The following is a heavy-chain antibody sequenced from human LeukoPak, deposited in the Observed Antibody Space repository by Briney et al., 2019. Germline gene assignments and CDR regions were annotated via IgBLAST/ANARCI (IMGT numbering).Heavy chain of an antibody. CDR3: ARDLRYLHYYYYMDV. V-gene: IGHV1-18*01. D-gene: IGHD1-26*01. Sequence: AASVKVSCKASGYTFTSYGISWVRQAPGQGLEWMGWISAYNGNTNYAQKLQGRVTMTTDTSTSTAYMELRSLRSDDTAVYYCARDLRYLHYYYYMDVWGKGTTVTVSS. CDR1: GYTFTSYG. CDR2: ISAYNGNT. J-gene: IGHJ6*03.